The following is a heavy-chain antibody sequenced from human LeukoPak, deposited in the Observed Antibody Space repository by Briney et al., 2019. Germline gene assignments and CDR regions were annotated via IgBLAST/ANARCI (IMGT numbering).Heavy chain of an antibody. CDR2: INPSGGST. CDR3: VPESGYYSEYFQH. D-gene: IGHD3-22*01. Sequence: ASVKVSCKASGYTFTSYYMHWVRQAPGQGLEWMGIINPSGGSTSYAQKFQGRVTMTRDTSTSTVYMDLSSLRSEDTAVYYCVPESGYYSEYFQHWGQGTLVTVSS. V-gene: IGHV1-46*01. J-gene: IGHJ1*01. CDR1: GYTFTSYY.